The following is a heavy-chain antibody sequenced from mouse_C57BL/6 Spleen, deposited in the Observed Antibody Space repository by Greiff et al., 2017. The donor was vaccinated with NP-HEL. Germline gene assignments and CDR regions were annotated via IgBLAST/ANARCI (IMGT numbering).Heavy chain of an antibody. J-gene: IGHJ4*01. CDR3: ARPMITTGRHYYAMDY. D-gene: IGHD2-4*01. CDR1: GYTFTSYW. Sequence: QVQLQQPGAELVKPGASVKLSCKASGYTFTSYWMHWVKQRPGQGLEWIGMIHPNSGSTNYNEKFKSKATLTVDKSSSTAYMQLSSLTSEDSAVYYCARPMITTGRHYYAMDYWGQGTSVTVSS. CDR2: IHPNSGST. V-gene: IGHV1-64*01.